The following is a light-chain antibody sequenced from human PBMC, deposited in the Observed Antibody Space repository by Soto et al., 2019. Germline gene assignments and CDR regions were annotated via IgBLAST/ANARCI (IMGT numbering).Light chain of an antibody. CDR3: QQSYSTPIFT. V-gene: IGKV1-39*01. Sequence: IQMTKSPSSLSASVGDRVTITCRASQSISSYLNWYQQKPGKAPKLLIYAASSLQSGVPSRFSGSGSGTDFTLTISSLQPEDFATYYCQQSYSTPIFTFGPGTKVDIK. CDR2: AAS. CDR1: QSISSY. J-gene: IGKJ3*01.